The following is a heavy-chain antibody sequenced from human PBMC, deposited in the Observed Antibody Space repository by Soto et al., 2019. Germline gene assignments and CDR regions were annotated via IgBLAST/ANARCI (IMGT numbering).Heavy chain of an antibody. D-gene: IGHD2-2*01. J-gene: IGHJ6*02. CDR1: GCSISSGGYY. Sequence: PSETLSLTCTFSGCSISSGGYYWGWVRPHPGKGLGWIGYIYYSGSTYYNPSLKGRVTISVDTSKNQFSLKLSSVTAADTAVYYCARDRIVVVPAAINYYYYGMDVWGQGTTVTVSS. CDR2: IYYSGST. V-gene: IGHV4-31*03. CDR3: ARDRIVVVPAAINYYYYGMDV.